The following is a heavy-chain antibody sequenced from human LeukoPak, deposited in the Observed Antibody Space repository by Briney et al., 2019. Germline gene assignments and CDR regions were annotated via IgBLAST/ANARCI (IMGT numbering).Heavy chain of an antibody. Sequence: PAGSLRLSCTASGLNFRTSWMSWLRQSPGKGMGVLANIRYDGTVKNYMDSVKGRFTISRDNPKNSLYLQMDSLRADDTDVYYCARDPDSSSFDYWGQGVLVPVSS. CDR1: GLNFRTSW. J-gene: IGHJ4*02. D-gene: IGHD6-13*01. CDR3: ARDPDSSSFDY. CDR2: IRYDGTVK. V-gene: IGHV3-7*01.